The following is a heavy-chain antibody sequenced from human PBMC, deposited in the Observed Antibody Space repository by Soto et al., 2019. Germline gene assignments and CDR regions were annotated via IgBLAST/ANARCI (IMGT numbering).Heavy chain of an antibody. CDR2: IIPIFGTA. V-gene: IGHV1-69*13. CDR1: GETLSSYA. Sequence: SVKVSCTASGETLSSYAISWVRQAPGQGLEWMGGIIPIFGTANYAQKFQGRVTITADESTSTAYMELSSLRSEDTAVYYCARGPNSSSWYYYYYGMDVWGQGTTVTVSS. J-gene: IGHJ6*02. CDR3: ARGPNSSSWYYYYYGMDV. D-gene: IGHD6-13*01.